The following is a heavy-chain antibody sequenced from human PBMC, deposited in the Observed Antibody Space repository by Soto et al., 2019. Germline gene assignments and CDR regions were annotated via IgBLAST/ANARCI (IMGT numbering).Heavy chain of an antibody. V-gene: IGHV3-73*02. CDR3: SRDDSDWFLT. J-gene: IGHJ5*02. CDR1: GFTFGASN. D-gene: IGHD3-9*01. CDR2: IESKGETYAT. Sequence: VQLVESGVALVQPGGSLKLSCAASGFTFGASNLQWVRQASGKGLEWLGRIESKGETYATTYAASVKGRFTNSREDSKKTAYLQTNNLESEDKAVYYCSRDDSDWFLTWGRGTLVTVSS.